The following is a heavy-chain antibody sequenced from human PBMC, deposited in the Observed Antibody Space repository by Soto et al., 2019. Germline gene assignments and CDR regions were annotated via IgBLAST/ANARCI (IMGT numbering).Heavy chain of an antibody. V-gene: IGHV1-69*06. CDR2: IIPIFGTA. J-gene: IGHJ5*02. CDR1: GGTFISYA. Sequence: VKVSIKASGGTFISYAISWVRQAPGQGLEWMGGIIPIFGTANYAQKFQGRVTITADKSTSTAYMELSSLRSEDTAVYYCPTKDGSGFDPWGQGTLVTVSS. CDR3: PTKDGSGFDP. D-gene: IGHD3-10*01.